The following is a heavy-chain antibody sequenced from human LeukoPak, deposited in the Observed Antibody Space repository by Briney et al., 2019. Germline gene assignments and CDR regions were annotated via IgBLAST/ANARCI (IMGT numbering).Heavy chain of an antibody. CDR2: ISYEGST. J-gene: IGHJ4*02. V-gene: IGHV4-34*01. D-gene: IGHD5-24*01. CDR1: GASFSGFF. CDR3: AANRDGYKLPHY. Sequence: PSETLSFTCAVHGASFSGFFWSWIRQSPGKGLEFIGEISYEGSTNYKPSLTSRVTISVDTSKNQFSLKLSSVTAADTAVYYCAANRDGYKLPHYWGQGILVTVSS.